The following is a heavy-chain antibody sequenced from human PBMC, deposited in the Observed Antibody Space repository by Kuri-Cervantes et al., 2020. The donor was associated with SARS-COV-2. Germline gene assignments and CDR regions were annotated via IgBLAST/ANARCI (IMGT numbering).Heavy chain of an antibody. CDR3: ARGVHEQLYDSSGYYSAEYFQH. CDR1: GFTFSSYS. D-gene: IGHD3-22*01. CDR2: ISSSSSTI. J-gene: IGHJ1*01. V-gene: IGHV3-48*01. Sequence: GGSLRLSCAASGFTFSSYSMNWVRQAPGKGLEWVSSISSSSSTIYYADSVKGRFTISRDNAESSLYLQMNSLRAEDTAVYYCARGVHEQLYDSSGYYSAEYFQHWGQGTLVTVSS.